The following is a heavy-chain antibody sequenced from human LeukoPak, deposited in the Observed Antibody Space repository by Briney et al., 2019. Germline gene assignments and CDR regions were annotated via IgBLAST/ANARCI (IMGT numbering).Heavy chain of an antibody. CDR3: ARDTPDDYSGGGYYYYYMDV. Sequence: GGSPRLSCAASGFTVSSNYMSWVRQAPGKGLEWVSVIYSGGSTYYADSVKGRFTISRDNSKNTLYLQMNSLRAEDTAVYYCARDTPDDYSGGGYYYYYMDVWGKGTTVTVSS. CDR2: IYSGGST. J-gene: IGHJ6*03. D-gene: IGHD4-11*01. V-gene: IGHV3-66*02. CDR1: GFTVSSNY.